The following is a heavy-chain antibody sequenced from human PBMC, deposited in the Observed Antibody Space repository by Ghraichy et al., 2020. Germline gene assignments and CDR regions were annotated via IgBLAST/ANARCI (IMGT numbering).Heavy chain of an antibody. J-gene: IGHJ6*02. CDR2: ISAYNGNT. V-gene: IGHV1-18*01. CDR3: ARAPVPWASTIFGVVIMGWKDYYYGMGV. CDR1: GYTFTSYG. Sequence: ASVKVSCKASGYTFTSYGISWVRQAPGQGLEWMGWISAYNGNTNYAQKLQGRVTMTTDTSTSTAYMELRSLRSDDTVVYYCARAPVPWASTIFGVVIMGWKDYYYGMGVWGQGTTVTVSS. D-gene: IGHD3-3*01.